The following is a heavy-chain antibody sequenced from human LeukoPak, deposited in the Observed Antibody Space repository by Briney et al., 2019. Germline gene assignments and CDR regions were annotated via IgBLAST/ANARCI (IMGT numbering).Heavy chain of an antibody. CDR1: GDSISSGGYY. V-gene: IGHV4-31*03. CDR2: IYHSGDT. Sequence: SQTLSPTCTVSGDSISSGGYYWSWIRQHPGKGLEWIGYIYHSGDTYYSPSLKSRTTISVDTSKNHFSLKMTSVSAADTAVYYCARERVSYFDNWGQGTLVTVSS. CDR3: ARERVSYFDN. J-gene: IGHJ4*02.